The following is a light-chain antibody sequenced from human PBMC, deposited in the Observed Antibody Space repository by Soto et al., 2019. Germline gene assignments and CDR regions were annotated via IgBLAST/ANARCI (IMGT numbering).Light chain of an antibody. J-gene: IGKJ1*01. CDR1: QSLVYSDGNTY. CDR2: KVS. V-gene: IGKV2-30*01. Sequence: DVVMTQSPLSLPVTLGQPASISCRSSQSLVYSDGNTYLSWFQQRPGQSPRRLIYKVSNRDSGVPDRFSGSGLGSDFTLRVSRVEAEDVGVYYCMQGTHWPWTFGQGTKVEI. CDR3: MQGTHWPWT.